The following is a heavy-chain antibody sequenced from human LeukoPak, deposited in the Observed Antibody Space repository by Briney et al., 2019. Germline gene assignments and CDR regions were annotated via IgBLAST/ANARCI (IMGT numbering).Heavy chain of an antibody. Sequence: GGSLRLSCAASGFTFSSYSMNWVRQAPGKGLEWVSSISSSSSYIYYADSVKGRFTISRDNAKNSLYLQMNSLRAEDTAVYCCARDRHILTGYPYLDYWGQGTLVTVSS. V-gene: IGHV3-21*01. J-gene: IGHJ4*02. D-gene: IGHD3-9*01. CDR3: ARDRHILTGYPYLDY. CDR1: GFTFSSYS. CDR2: ISSSSSYI.